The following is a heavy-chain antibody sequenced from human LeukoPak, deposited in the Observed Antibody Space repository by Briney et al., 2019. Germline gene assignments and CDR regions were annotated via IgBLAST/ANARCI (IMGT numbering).Heavy chain of an antibody. CDR1: GFTFDDYG. CDR2: INWNGGST. CDR3: ARTAYDILTGQPDAFDI. J-gene: IGHJ3*02. Sequence: GGSLRLSCAASGFTFDDYGMSWVRQAPGKGLEWVSGINWNGGSTGYADSVKGRFTTSRDNAKNSLYLQMNSLRAEDTALYYCARTAYDILTGQPDAFDIWGQGTMVTVSS. D-gene: IGHD3-9*01. V-gene: IGHV3-20*04.